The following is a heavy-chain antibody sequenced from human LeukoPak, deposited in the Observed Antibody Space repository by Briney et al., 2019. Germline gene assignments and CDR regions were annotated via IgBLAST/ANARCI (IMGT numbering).Heavy chain of an antibody. CDR2: IIPIFGTA. CDR3: ARYSSGWAHWFDP. D-gene: IGHD6-19*01. CDR1: GGTFSSYA. Sequence: SAVKVSCKASGGTFSSYAISWVRQAPGQGLEWMGGIIPIFGTANYAQKFQGRVTITTDESTSTAYMELSSLRSEDTTVYYCARYSSGWAHWFDPWGQGTLVTVSS. V-gene: IGHV1-69*05. J-gene: IGHJ5*02.